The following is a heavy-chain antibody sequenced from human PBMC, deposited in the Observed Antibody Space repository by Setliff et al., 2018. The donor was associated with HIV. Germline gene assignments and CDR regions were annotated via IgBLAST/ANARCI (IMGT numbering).Heavy chain of an antibody. V-gene: IGHV4-4*07. J-gene: IGHJ3*01. CDR2: VHSTGTT. CDR1: GGSFSTYY. CDR3: ARARITMIGGRLEPYAFDR. Sequence: SETLSLTWTVSGGSFSTYYWSWIRQPAGEGPEYIGRVHSTGTTIYNPSLKSRVTMSVDASKNQLSLKLRSVTAADTAVYYCARARITMIGGRLEPYAFDRWGQGTKVTVSS. D-gene: IGHD3-10*01.